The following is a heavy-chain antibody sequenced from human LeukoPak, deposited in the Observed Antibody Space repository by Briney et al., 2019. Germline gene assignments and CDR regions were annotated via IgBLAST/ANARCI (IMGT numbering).Heavy chain of an antibody. CDR2: IYYSGRT. CDR1: GGSISSGDCY. Sequence: SETLSLTCTVSGGSISSGDCYWSWIRQPPGKGLEWIGYIYYSGRTYYNPSLKSRLAISLDTSKNQFSLNLTSVTAADTAVYYCARDVRRRGASNYFDCWGQGTLVTVSS. CDR3: ARDVRRRGASNYFDC. D-gene: IGHD2-2*01. V-gene: IGHV4-30-4*01. J-gene: IGHJ4*02.